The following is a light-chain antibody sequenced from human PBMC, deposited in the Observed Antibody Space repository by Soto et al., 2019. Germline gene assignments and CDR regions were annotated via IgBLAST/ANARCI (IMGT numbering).Light chain of an antibody. Sequence: DIQMTQSPSTLSASVGDRVTITCRASQSISSWLAWYQQKPGKAPKLLIYKAFRLESGVPSRFSGSGSGTEFTLTISSLQPDDFATYYCQQYNSYSLTFGGGTKVDIK. CDR3: QQYNSYSLT. J-gene: IGKJ4*01. CDR1: QSISSW. V-gene: IGKV1-5*03. CDR2: KAF.